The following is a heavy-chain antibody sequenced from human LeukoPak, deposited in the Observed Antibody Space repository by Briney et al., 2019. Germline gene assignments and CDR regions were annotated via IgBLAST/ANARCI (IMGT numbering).Heavy chain of an antibody. CDR2: INHSGST. CDR3: ARSRRSSSWYWFGP. Sequence: SETLSLTCAVYGGSFSGYYWSWIRQPPGKGLEWIGEINHSGSTNYNPSLKSRVTISVDTSKNQFSLKLSSVTAADTAVYYCARSRRSSSWYWFGPWGQGTLVTVSS. V-gene: IGHV4-34*01. CDR1: GGSFSGYY. J-gene: IGHJ5*02. D-gene: IGHD6-13*01.